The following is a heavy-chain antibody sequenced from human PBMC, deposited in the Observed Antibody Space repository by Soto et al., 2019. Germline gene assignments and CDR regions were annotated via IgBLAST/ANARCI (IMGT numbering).Heavy chain of an antibody. CDR1: GFSLSNARMG. D-gene: IGHD3-22*01. CDR2: IFSNDEK. CDR3: ARIKLYDSSGHALDY. Sequence: QVTLKESGPVLVKPTETLTLTCTVSGFSLSNARMGVSWIRQPPGKALEWLAHIFSNDEKSYSTSLKSRLTISKDTSKSQVVLTLTNMDPVDTATYYCARIKLYDSSGHALDYWGQGTLVTVSS. J-gene: IGHJ4*02. V-gene: IGHV2-26*01.